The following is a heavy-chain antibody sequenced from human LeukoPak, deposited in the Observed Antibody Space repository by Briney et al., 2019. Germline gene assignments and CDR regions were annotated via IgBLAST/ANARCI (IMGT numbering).Heavy chain of an antibody. J-gene: IGHJ4*02. CDR1: GYTFTSYG. CDR2: ISPYNGNT. Sequence: ASVKVSCKASGYTFTSYGISWVRQAPGQGLEWMGWISPYNGNTNYAQKLQGRVTMTTDTSTTTAYMELRSLRSEDTAVYYCAREMATIVNQFDYWGQGTLVTVSS. V-gene: IGHV1-18*01. CDR3: AREMATIVNQFDY. D-gene: IGHD5-24*01.